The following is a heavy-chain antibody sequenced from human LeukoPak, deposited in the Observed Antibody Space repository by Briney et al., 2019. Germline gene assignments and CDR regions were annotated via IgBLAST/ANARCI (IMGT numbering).Heavy chain of an antibody. J-gene: IGHJ4*02. CDR1: GFTFSSYA. D-gene: IGHD6-19*01. V-gene: IGHV3-23*01. CDR3: AKGDSSGWYYFDY. CDR2: ISGSGGST. Sequence: PGGSLRLSGAASGFTFSSYAMSWVRQAPGKGLEWVSAISGSGGSTYYADSVKGRFTISRDNSKNTLYLQMNSLRAEDTAVYYCAKGDSSGWYYFDYWGQGTLVTVSS.